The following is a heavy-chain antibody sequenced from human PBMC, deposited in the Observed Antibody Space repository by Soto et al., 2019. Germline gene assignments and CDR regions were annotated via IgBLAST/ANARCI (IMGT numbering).Heavy chain of an antibody. CDR3: VRDGTKTLRDWFDP. V-gene: IGHV4-4*07. J-gene: IGHJ5*02. CDR1: GASISGFY. D-gene: IGHD1-1*01. Sequence: AEPLSPTCTVSGASISGFYWSWIRKSAGKGLEWIGRIYDTGTTDYNPSLKSRVMMSVDTSKKQFSLKLRSVTAADTAVYYCVRDGTKTLRDWFDPWGQGISVTVSS. CDR2: IYDTGTT.